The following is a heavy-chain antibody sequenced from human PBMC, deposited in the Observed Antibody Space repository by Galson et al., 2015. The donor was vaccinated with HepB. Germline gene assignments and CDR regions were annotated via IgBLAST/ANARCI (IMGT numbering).Heavy chain of an antibody. V-gene: IGHV4-59*11. CDR3: ARDMEGWEPNAFDI. CDR1: GGSISSRY. Sequence: ATLSLTCTVSGGSISSRYWSWIRQPPGKGLEWIGYIYYSGTTNYNPSLKSRVTMSLDGSMNQFSLKLTSVTAADTAVYFCARDMEGWEPNAFDIWGQGTIVTVSS. D-gene: IGHD1-26*01. J-gene: IGHJ3*02. CDR2: IYYSGTT.